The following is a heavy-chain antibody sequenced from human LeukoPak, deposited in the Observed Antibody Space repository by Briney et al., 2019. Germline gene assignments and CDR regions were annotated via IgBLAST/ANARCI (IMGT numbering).Heavy chain of an antibody. CDR1: GDSISSGDYY. D-gene: IGHD1-26*01. V-gene: IGHV4-30-4*08. CDR2: FYYSGST. J-gene: IGHJ4*02. CDR3: ARAVVGAPWADY. Sequence: SETLSLTCTVSGDSISSGDYYWSWLRQPPGKDLEWIGYFYYSGSTYYNPSLKSRVTISVDTSKNQFSLKLNSVTAADTAVYYCARAVVGAPWADYWGQGTLVTVSS.